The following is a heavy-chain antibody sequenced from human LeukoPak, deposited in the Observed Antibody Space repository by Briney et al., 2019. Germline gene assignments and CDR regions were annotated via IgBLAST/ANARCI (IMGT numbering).Heavy chain of an antibody. J-gene: IGHJ3*02. V-gene: IGHV3-74*01. CDR1: GFTFSNYW. CDR2: INTDGSTI. D-gene: IGHD2/OR15-2a*01. Sequence: GGSLRLSCAASGFTFSNYWMHWVRQAPGKGLVWVSRINTDGSTIHYADSVKGRFTISKDNAKNSLYLQMNSLRAEDTAVYYCARAVNNAFDIWGQGTMVTVSS. CDR3: ARAVNNAFDI.